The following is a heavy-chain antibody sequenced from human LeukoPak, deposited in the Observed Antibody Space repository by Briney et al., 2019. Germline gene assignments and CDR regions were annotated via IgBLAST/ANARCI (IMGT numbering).Heavy chain of an antibody. Sequence: SETLSLTCTVSGGSISSGGYYWSWIRQHPGKGLEWIGYIYYSGSTYYNPSLKSRVTISVDTSKNQSSLKLSSVTAADTAVYYCARDLVTVTKGFDIWGQGTMVSVSS. J-gene: IGHJ3*02. D-gene: IGHD4-17*01. CDR2: IYYSGST. CDR1: GGSISSGGYY. CDR3: ARDLVTVTKGFDI. V-gene: IGHV4-31*03.